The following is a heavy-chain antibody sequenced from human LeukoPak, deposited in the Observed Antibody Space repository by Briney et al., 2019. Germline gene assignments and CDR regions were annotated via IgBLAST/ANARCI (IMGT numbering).Heavy chain of an antibody. V-gene: IGHV1-24*01. CDR2: FNPEDGET. CDR1: GYTLTELS. D-gene: IGHD6-13*01. J-gene: IGHJ4*02. Sequence: ASVKVSCKVSGYTLTELSMHWVRQAPGKGLEWMGGFNPEDGETIYAQKFQGRVTMTEDTSTDTAYMELSSLRSEDTAVYYCATPGCSSSWYDYWGQGTLVTVSS. CDR3: ATPGCSSSWYDY.